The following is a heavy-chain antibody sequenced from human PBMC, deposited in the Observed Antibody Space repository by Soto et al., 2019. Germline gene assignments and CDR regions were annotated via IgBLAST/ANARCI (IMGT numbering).Heavy chain of an antibody. J-gene: IGHJ4*02. Sequence: AASVKVSCKVSGYTLTELSMDWVRQAPGKGLEWMGGFDPEDGDTIYAQKFQGRVTMTEDTSTDTAYMELSSLRSEDTAVYYCATGLRYYIAAAGPQGFDYWGQGTLVTVSS. CDR2: FDPEDGDT. CDR1: GYTLTELS. CDR3: ATGLRYYIAAAGPQGFDY. V-gene: IGHV1-24*01. D-gene: IGHD6-13*01.